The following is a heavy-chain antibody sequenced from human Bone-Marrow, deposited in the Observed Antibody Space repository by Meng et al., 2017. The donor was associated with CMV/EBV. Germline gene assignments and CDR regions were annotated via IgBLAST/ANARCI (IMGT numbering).Heavy chain of an antibody. CDR3: ARCIAEEVNWFDP. J-gene: IGHJ5*02. Sequence: ASVKVSCKASGYTFTDYYMHWVRQAPGQGLEWMGWINPNSGGTNYAQKFQGRVTMTRDTSISTAYMELSRLRSDDTAVYYCARCIAEEVNWFDPWGQGTLVTVSS. D-gene: IGHD6-13*01. CDR1: GYTFTDYY. CDR2: INPNSGGT. V-gene: IGHV1-2*02.